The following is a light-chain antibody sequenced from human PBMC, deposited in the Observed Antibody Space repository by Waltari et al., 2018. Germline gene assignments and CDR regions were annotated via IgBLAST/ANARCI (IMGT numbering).Light chain of an antibody. Sequence: IQLTQSPSSLSASVGNRVTITCRASQGIARNLAWYQQKPGKAPALLIYAASTFQPGVPPRFSGSVSGTDFTLTIRSLQPEDLAVYHCQQLHSYPLTFGGGTTVDI. V-gene: IGKV1-9*01. CDR1: QGIARN. CDR2: AAS. J-gene: IGKJ4*01. CDR3: QQLHSYPLT.